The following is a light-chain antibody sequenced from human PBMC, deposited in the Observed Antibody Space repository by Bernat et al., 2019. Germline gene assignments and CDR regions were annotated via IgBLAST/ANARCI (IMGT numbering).Light chain of an antibody. CDR3: SSYAGSNNYV. CDR1: SSYVGGYNY. J-gene: IGLJ1*01. CDR2: EVS. V-gene: IGLV2-8*01. Sequence: QSALTQPPSASGSPGQSVTISCTGTSSYVGGYNYVSWYQQHPDKAPKLIISEVSKRPSGVPDRFSGSKSGNTASLTFSGLQAEDEADYYCSSYAGSNNYVFGTGTKVTVL.